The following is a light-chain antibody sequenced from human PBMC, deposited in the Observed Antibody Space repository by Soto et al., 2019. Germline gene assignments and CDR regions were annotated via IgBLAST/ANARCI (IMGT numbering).Light chain of an antibody. J-gene: IGKJ5*01. CDR3: QQYNSWPPIT. V-gene: IGKV3-15*01. CDR2: DAS. CDR1: ESVSRN. Sequence: EVVMTQSPATLSVSPGERATLSGRASESVSRNLAWYQQKPGQAPRLLIYDASTRATGIPDRFSGGGSGTEFTLTISSLQSEDFVVYYCQQYNSWPPITFGQGTRLEI.